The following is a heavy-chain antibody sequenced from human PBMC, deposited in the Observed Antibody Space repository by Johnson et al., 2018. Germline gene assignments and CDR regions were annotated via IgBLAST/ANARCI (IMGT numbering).Heavy chain of an antibody. D-gene: IGHD2-2*01. V-gene: IGHV3-74*02. CDR3: ATVVPAAIHIHDYYGMDV. J-gene: IGHJ6*02. Sequence: VQLVESGGGLVKPGGSLRLSCAASGFTFSDYYMSWIRQAPGKGLEWVSRINSDGSSTSYADSVKGRFTISGDNAKNTLYLQMNSLRAEDLDVYYCATVVPAAIHIHDYYGMDVWGQGTTVTVSS. CDR1: GFTFSDYY. CDR2: INSDGSST.